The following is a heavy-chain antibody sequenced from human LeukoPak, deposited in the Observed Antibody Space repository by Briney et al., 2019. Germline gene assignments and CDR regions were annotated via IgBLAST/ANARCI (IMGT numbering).Heavy chain of an antibody. V-gene: IGHV3-23*01. CDR3: AKELRYYYGSGAYRISYNCFDP. D-gene: IGHD3-10*01. CDR1: GFTFSSYA. Sequence: GGSLRLSCAPSGFTFSSYAMSWVRQAPGKGLEWVSAISGSGGSTYYADSVKGRFTISRDNSKNTLYLQMNSLRAEDTAVYYCAKELRYYYGSGAYRISYNCFDPWGQGTLVTVSS. J-gene: IGHJ5*02. CDR2: ISGSGGST.